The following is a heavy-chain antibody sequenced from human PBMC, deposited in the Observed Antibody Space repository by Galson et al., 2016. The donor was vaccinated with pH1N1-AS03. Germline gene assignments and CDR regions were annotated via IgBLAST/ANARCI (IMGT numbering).Heavy chain of an antibody. Sequence: LSLTCAVYGGSFGGYYWNWIRQPPGKGLEWIGEINHRGITNYNPSLKSRVTISVDTSKNQFSLKLSSVTAAVTAVYYCAAYRPLRPGVLDVWGQGTTVTVSS. CDR2: INHRGIT. CDR3: AAYRPLRPGVLDV. J-gene: IGHJ6*02. V-gene: IGHV4-34*01. D-gene: IGHD3-16*02. CDR1: GGSFGGYY.